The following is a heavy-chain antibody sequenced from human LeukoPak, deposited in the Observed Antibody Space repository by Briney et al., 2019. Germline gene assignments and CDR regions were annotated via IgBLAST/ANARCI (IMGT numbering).Heavy chain of an antibody. V-gene: IGHV3-7*01. J-gene: IGHJ4*02. Sequence: GGSLRLSCAVSGFTFRNYWMSWVRQAPGKGLEWVANIKQDGSEKNYVDSVKGRFTISRDNAKNSLYLQMNSLRAEDTAVYYCARGDSSGWYLVDYWGQGTLVTVSS. CDR1: GFTFRNYW. CDR3: ARGDSSGWYLVDY. CDR2: IKQDGSEK. D-gene: IGHD6-19*01.